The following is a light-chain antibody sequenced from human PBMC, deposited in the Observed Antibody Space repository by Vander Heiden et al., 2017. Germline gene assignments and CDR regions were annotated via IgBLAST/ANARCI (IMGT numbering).Light chain of an antibody. CDR3: CSYAGTYTVGV. V-gene: IGLV2-11*01. CDR2: DVS. J-gene: IGLJ3*02. Sequence: QPALTQPRSVSGSPGQSVTISCPATRSDVRVYNQASEYQQHPAQAPKLMIYDVSKRPSGVPDRFSGSKSGNTASLTISGLQAEDEADYYCCSYAGTYTVGVFDGGTKLTVL. CDR1: RSDVRVYNQ.